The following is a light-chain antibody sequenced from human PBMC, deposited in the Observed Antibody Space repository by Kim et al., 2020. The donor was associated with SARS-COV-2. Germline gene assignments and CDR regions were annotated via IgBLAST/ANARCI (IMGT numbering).Light chain of an antibody. V-gene: IGLV3-19*01. CDR1: SLRRYY. CDR2: GKN. Sequence: SSELTQDPAVSVALGQTFRITCQGDSLRRYYASWYQQKPGQAPVLVIYGKNNRPSGIPDRFSGSSSGNTASLTITGAQAEDEADYYCNSRDSSGNHWVFG. CDR3: NSRDSSGNHWV. J-gene: IGLJ3*02.